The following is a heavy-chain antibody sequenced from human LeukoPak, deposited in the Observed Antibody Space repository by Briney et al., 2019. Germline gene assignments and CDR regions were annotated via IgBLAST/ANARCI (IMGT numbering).Heavy chain of an antibody. D-gene: IGHD3-22*01. CDR2: IDWDDDK. Sequence: SGPTLVRPTQTLTLTCTFSGFSLSTSGMCVSWIRQPPGKALEWLARIDWDDDKYYSTSLKTRLTISKDTPKNQVVLTMTNMDPVDTATYYCARMPTYDSSGYPLDYWGQGTLVTVSS. J-gene: IGHJ4*02. CDR3: ARMPTYDSSGYPLDY. CDR1: GFSLSTSGMC. V-gene: IGHV2-70*11.